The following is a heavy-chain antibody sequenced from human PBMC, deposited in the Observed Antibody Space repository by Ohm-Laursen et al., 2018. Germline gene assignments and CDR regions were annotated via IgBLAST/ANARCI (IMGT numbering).Heavy chain of an antibody. J-gene: IGHJ6*02. CDR1: GFTVSSNY. D-gene: IGHD3-16*01. CDR2: ISASRFST. V-gene: IGHV3-23*01. Sequence: SLRLSCTASGFTVSSNYMSWVRQAPGKGLEWVSVISASRFSTDYADSVKGRFTISRDNSKNTVYLQMNSLRAEDTAVYYCAKGQPILITFGGARMDVWGQGTTVTVSS. CDR3: AKGQPILITFGGARMDV.